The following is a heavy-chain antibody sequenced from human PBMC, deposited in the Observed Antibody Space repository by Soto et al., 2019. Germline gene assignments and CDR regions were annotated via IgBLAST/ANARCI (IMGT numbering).Heavy chain of an antibody. CDR1: GGSISNYY. V-gene: IGHV4-4*07. Sequence: QVQLQQSGPGLVKPSETLSLTCTVSGGSISNYYWSWIRQPAGKGLEWIGRGYSSGSTNYNPSLKSRVTMAVDTSKNQFSLKLTSMTAADTAVYYCARDPTNLNDVGEAYYYVMDVWGQGTTVSVSS. CDR3: ARDPTNLNDVGEAYYYVMDV. CDR2: GYSSGST. J-gene: IGHJ6*02. D-gene: IGHD1-20*01.